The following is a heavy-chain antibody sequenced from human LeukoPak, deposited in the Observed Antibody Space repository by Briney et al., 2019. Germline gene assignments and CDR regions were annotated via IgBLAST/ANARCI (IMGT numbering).Heavy chain of an antibody. CDR3: AKEQFLRYFDRNGYYFDH. CDR2: INSDGSNT. D-gene: IGHD3-9*01. V-gene: IGHV3-74*01. CDR1: GFTFSSYW. Sequence: QTGGSLRLSCAASGFTFSSYWMHWVRQAPGKGLVWVSRINSDGSNTDYADSVKGRITISRDNAKNTLFLQMNSLRDEDTAVYYCAKEQFLRYFDRNGYYFDHWGQGTLVTVSS. J-gene: IGHJ4*02.